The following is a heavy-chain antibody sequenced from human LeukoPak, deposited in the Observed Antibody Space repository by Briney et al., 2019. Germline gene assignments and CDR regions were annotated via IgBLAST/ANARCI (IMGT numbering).Heavy chain of an antibody. D-gene: IGHD6-19*01. CDR1: GGSISSDGSS. J-gene: IGHJ4*02. Sequence: SETLSLTCTVSGGSISSDGSSWSWIRQPPGRGLEWIGYLYYSGITFYNPSLRSRVTISPDMSRNQFSLKLSSVTAADTAVYYCARYRYSSGWYTPSYYFDYWGQGTLVTVSS. CDR2: LYYSGIT. CDR3: ARYRYSSGWYTPSYYFDY. V-gene: IGHV4-30-4*07.